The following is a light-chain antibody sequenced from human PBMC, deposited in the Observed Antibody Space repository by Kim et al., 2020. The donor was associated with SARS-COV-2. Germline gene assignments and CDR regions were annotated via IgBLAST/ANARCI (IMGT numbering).Light chain of an antibody. CDR3: NSRDSSGSHWV. J-gene: IGLJ3*02. CDR1: SLRSYY. CDR2: GKN. V-gene: IGLV3-19*01. Sequence: ALGQTFRITCQGDSLRSYYASWYQQKPGQATVLVIYGKNNRPSGIPDRFSGSSSGNTASLTITGAQAEDEADYYGNSRDSSGSHWVFGGGTQLTVL.